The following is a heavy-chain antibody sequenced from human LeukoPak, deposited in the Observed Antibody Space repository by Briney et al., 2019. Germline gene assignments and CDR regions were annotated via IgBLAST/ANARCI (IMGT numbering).Heavy chain of an antibody. D-gene: IGHD3-3*01. Sequence: ASVKVSCKASGYTFTGYYMHWVRQAPGQGLEWMGRINPNSGGTNYAQKFQGRATMTRDTSISTAYMELSRLRSDDTAVYYCARGTGVVITYYYFDYWGQGTLVTVSS. CDR2: INPNSGGT. CDR1: GYTFTGYY. J-gene: IGHJ4*02. CDR3: ARGTGVVITYYYFDY. V-gene: IGHV1-2*06.